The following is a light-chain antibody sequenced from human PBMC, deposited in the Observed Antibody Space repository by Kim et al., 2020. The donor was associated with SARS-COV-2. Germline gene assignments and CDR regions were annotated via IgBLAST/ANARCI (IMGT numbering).Light chain of an antibody. Sequence: EIVMTQSPATLSVSPGERATLSCRASQSVSSNLAWYQQKPGQAPRLLIYGASTRATGIPGRFSGSGYGTEFTLTISSLQSEDFAVYYCQQYSHWPLTFGGGTKLEIK. CDR3: QQYSHWPLT. CDR2: GAS. V-gene: IGKV3-15*01. J-gene: IGKJ4*01. CDR1: QSVSSN.